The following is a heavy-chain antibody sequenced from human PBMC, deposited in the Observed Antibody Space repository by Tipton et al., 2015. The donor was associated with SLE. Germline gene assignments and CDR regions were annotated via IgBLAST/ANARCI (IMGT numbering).Heavy chain of an antibody. J-gene: IGHJ4*02. CDR1: GGSISSDGYY. V-gene: IGHV4-61*02. CDR2: IYSSGST. CDR3: FDY. Sequence: LRLSCTVSGGSISSDGYYWNWIRQPAGKRLEWIGRIYSSGSTNYNPSLKSRVTISLDTSKNQFSLKLTSVTAADTAVYRPFDYWGQGTLVTVSS.